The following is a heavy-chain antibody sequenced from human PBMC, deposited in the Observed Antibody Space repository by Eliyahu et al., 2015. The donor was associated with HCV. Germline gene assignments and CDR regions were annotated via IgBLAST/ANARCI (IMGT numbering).Heavy chain of an antibody. Sequence: EVQLMESGGGLVQPGGSLRLSCAASGFTFSDXXMDWVRQAPGKGLGWVGRIRNKANSYTTEYAASVKGRFTISRDDSKNSLYLQMNSLKTEDTAVYFCARVLASGYNFDWGQGTLVTVSS. J-gene: IGHJ4*02. V-gene: IGHV3-72*01. D-gene: IGHD5-12*01. CDR2: IRNKANSYTT. CDR1: GFTFSDXX. CDR3: ARVLASGYNFD.